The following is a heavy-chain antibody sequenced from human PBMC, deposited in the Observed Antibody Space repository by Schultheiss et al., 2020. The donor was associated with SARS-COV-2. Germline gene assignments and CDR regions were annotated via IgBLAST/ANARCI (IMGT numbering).Heavy chain of an antibody. CDR2: INHSGST. D-gene: IGHD2-2*01. V-gene: IGHV4-39*07. CDR3: ARGYCSSTSCQRTNWFDP. CDR1: GGSISSSSYY. Sequence: SETLSLTCTVSGGSISSSSYYWGWIRQPPGKGLEWIGEINHSGSTNYNPSLKSRVTISVDTSKNQFSLKLSSVTAADTAVYYCARGYCSSTSCQRTNWFDPWGQGTLVTVSS. J-gene: IGHJ5*02.